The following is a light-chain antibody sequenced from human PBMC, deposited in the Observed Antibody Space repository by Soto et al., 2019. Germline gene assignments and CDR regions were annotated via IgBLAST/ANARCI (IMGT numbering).Light chain of an antibody. J-gene: IGLJ3*02. CDR1: SSDVGGYNY. CDR2: EVT. V-gene: IGLV2-8*02. Sequence: QCARTQVASGSSADLRAGPIFCTETSSDVGGYNYVSWYQQYPGRAPKLMIYEVTKRPSGVPDRFSGSKSGNTASLTVSGLQAEDEADYYCSSYAASNNFYFVFGGGTKVTVL. CDR3: SSYAASNNFYFV.